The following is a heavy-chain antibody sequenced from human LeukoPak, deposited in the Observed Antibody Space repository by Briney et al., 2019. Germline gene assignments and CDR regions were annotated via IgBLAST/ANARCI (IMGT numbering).Heavy chain of an antibody. CDR3: ARDPGNYYFDY. V-gene: IGHV3-53*01. Sequence: PGGSLRLSCAASGFTFSSYAMHWVRQAPGKGLEWVSVIYSGGSTYYADSVKGRFTISRDNSKNTLYLQMNSLRAEDTAVYYCARDPGNYYFDYWGQGTLVTVSS. CDR1: GFTFSSYA. J-gene: IGHJ4*02. D-gene: IGHD1-7*01. CDR2: IYSGGST.